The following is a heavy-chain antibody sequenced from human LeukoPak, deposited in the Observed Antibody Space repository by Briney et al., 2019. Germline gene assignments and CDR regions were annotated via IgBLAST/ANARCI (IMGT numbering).Heavy chain of an antibody. J-gene: IGHJ4*02. V-gene: IGHV3-33*01. CDR2: IWYDGTNI. CDR1: GLILSSYG. D-gene: IGHD6-13*01. Sequence: PGGSLRLSCAASGLILSSYGIHWVRQAPGKGLEWVAVIWYDGTNIYYGDSVKGRFSISRDNSKNTLYLQMNSLRAEDTAVYYCASTSAAGTADLDYWGQGTLVTVSS. CDR3: ASTSAAGTADLDY.